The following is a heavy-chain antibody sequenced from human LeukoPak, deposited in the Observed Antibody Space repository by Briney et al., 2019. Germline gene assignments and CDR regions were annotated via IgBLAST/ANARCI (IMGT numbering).Heavy chain of an antibody. J-gene: IGHJ4*02. D-gene: IGHD3-22*01. Sequence: KPSETLSLTCTVSGGSISSYYWSWIRQPTGKGLEWIGHIYYSGSTNYNPSLKSRVTISVDTSKSQFSLNLSSVTAADTAVYYCARNYDSSGYTAFGYWGRGTLVTVSS. CDR2: IYYSGST. CDR1: GGSISSYY. V-gene: IGHV4-59*01. CDR3: ARNYDSSGYTAFGY.